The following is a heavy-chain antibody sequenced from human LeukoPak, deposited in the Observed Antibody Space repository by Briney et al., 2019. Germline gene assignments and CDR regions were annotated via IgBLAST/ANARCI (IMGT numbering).Heavy chain of an antibody. D-gene: IGHD2-15*01. V-gene: IGHV1-18*01. CDR3: ARAFGCSGGSCYADY. CDR2: ISAYNGNT. Sequence: GASVKVSCKASGYTFTSYGISWVRQAPGQGLEWMGWISAYNGNTNYAQKLQGRVTMTTDTSTSTDYMELRSLRSDDTAVYYCARAFGCSGGSCYADYWGQGTLVTVSS. J-gene: IGHJ4*02. CDR1: GYTFTSYG.